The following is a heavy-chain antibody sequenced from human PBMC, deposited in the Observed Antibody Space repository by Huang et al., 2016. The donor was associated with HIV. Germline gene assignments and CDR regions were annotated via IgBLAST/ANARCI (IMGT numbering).Heavy chain of an antibody. CDR1: GGSVSGHS. CDR2: STENGYT. CDR3: ARASWYEPRSWYFGL. J-gene: IGHJ2*01. V-gene: IGHV4-34*01. D-gene: IGHD6-13*01. Sequence: QVQLQQWGAGLLKASETLSLTCAVYGGSVSGHSWSWIRQPPGKGLEWIAESTENGYTNYSPSLKSRVNISVHTARNQFSLKLNSVTAADAAVYYCARASWYEPRSWYFGLWGRGTLVTVSS.